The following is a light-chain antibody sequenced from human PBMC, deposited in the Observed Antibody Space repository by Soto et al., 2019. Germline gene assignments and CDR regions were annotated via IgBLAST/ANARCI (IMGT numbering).Light chain of an antibody. CDR1: QSVSSSY. CDR2: GAS. CDR3: QQYGSSPPGGT. Sequence: EIVLTQSPGTLSLSPGERATLSCRASQSVSSSYLAWYQQKPGQAPRLLIYGASSRATGIPDRFSGSGSGTDFTLTMSRLEAEDFAVYYCQQYGSSPPGGTFGQGTKLEIK. V-gene: IGKV3-20*01. J-gene: IGKJ2*01.